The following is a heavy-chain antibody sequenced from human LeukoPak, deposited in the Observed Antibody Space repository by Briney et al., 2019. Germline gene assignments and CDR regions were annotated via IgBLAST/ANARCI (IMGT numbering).Heavy chain of an antibody. CDR2: FDPEDGET. CDR1: GYTLTELS. CDR3: ALLLVVVPAAYPFDY. D-gene: IGHD2-2*01. V-gene: IGHV1-24*01. Sequence: ASVKVSCKVSGYTLTELSMHWVRQAPGKGLEWMGGFDPEDGETIYAQKFQGRVTMTRDTSISTAYMELSRLRSDDTAVYYCALLLVVVPAAYPFDYWGQGTLVTVSS. J-gene: IGHJ4*02.